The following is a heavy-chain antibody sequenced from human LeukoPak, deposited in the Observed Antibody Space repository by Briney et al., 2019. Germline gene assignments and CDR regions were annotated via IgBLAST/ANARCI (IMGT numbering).Heavy chain of an antibody. V-gene: IGHV1-18*01. CDR3: VRDIQWRFDP. J-gene: IGHJ5*02. CDR2: ISTNKGNT. CDR1: GYIFTTYG. Sequence: ASVRVSCKSSGYIFTTYGISWVRQAPGQGLEWMGWISTNKGNTNYAQRLQGRVTMTADTSTSTAYMELRSLRSDDTAIYYCVRDIQWRFDPWGQGTLVTVSS. D-gene: IGHD2-8*01.